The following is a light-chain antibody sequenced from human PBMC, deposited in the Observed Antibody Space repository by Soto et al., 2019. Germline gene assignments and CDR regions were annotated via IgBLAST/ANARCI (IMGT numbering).Light chain of an antibody. CDR3: SSYTSSSTLV. J-gene: IGLJ1*01. CDR1: SGDIGSYNR. CDR2: EVT. Sequence: QSARTQPASVSGSPGQSITISCTGTSGDIGSYNRVSWYQQHPGKAPKLIIYEVTDRPSGVSNRFSASKSGNTASLTISGLQAEDEADYYCSSYTSSSTLVFGTGTKVTVL. V-gene: IGLV2-14*01.